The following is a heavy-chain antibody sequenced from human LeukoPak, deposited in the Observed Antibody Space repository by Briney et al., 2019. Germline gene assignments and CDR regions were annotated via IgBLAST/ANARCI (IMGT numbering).Heavy chain of an antibody. CDR3: VRHCLDSGRHWFDP. V-gene: IGHV3-74*01. CDR1: GFNFISYW. D-gene: IGHD3/OR15-3a*01. J-gene: IGHJ5*02. Sequence: GGSLGLSCAASGFNFISYWMHWVRQAPGKGLVWVSRIDSDGNSAVYADSVKGRFTISRDNAKNTLYLQINSLRVEDTAVYYCVRHCLDSGRHWFDPWGQGTLVTVSS. CDR2: IDSDGNSA.